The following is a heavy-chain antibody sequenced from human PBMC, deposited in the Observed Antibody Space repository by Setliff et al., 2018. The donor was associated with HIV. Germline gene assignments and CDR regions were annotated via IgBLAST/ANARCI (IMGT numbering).Heavy chain of an antibody. CDR3: ARVRYCGSPSCRKEFDF. D-gene: IGHD2-21*01. J-gene: IGHJ4*02. CDR1: GFTFSTYW. Sequence: GGSLRLSCAASGFTFSTYWMTWVRQAPGQGLEWVANIQQDGDEIYYLDSVKGRFTISRDNAKNSLYLQMVSLRVEDTAVYYCARVRYCGSPSCRKEFDFWGQGTLVTVSS. V-gene: IGHV3-7*01. CDR2: IQQDGDEI.